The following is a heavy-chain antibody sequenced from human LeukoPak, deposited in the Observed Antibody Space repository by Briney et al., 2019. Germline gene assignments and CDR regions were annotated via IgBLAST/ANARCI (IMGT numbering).Heavy chain of an antibody. D-gene: IGHD2-8*01. Sequence: GGSLRLSCAASGFTFSSYAMHWVRQAPGKGLEWVAVISYDGSNKYYADSVKGRFTISRDNSKNTLYLQMNSLRAEDTAVYYCARENALDYFDYWGQGTLVTVSS. J-gene: IGHJ4*02. CDR2: ISYDGSNK. CDR1: GFTFSSYA. CDR3: ARENALDYFDY. V-gene: IGHV3-30-3*01.